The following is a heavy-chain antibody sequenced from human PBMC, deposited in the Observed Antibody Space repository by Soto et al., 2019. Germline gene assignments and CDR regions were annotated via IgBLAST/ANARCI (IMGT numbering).Heavy chain of an antibody. D-gene: IGHD6-6*01. J-gene: IGHJ6*02. V-gene: IGHV3-48*03. CDR2: ISSSGSTI. Sequence: EVQLVESGGGLVQPGGSLRLSCAASGFTFSSYEMNWVRQAPGKGLEWVSYISSSGSTIYYADSVKGRFTISRDNAKNSLYLQMNSLRAEDTVVYYCAREKQLVNYGMDVWGQGTTVTVSS. CDR1: GFTFSSYE. CDR3: AREKQLVNYGMDV.